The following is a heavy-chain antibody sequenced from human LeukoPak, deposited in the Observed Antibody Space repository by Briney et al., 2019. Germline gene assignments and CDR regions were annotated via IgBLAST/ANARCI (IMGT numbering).Heavy chain of an antibody. D-gene: IGHD3-22*01. V-gene: IGHV3-73*01. CDR2: IRSKTNNYAT. Sequence: GGSLRLSCAASGFTFSGSDIHWVRQASGKGLEWVGHIRSKTNNYATADAASVKGRFTFSRDDSKNTAYIQMNSLKTEDTAVYYCTRHNYDRSGYGAFDIWGQGTMITVSS. CDR1: GFTFSGSD. CDR3: TRHNYDRSGYGAFDI. J-gene: IGHJ3*02.